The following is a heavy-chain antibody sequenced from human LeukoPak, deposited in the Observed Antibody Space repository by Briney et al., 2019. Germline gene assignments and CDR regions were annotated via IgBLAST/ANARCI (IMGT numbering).Heavy chain of an antibody. CDR3: ARGRSPFGFDY. J-gene: IGHJ4*02. Sequence: SETLSLTCAVYGGSFSGYYWSWIRQPPGKGLEWIGEINHSGSTNYNPSLKSRVTISVDTSKNQFSLKLSSVTAADTAVYYCARGRSPFGFDYWGQGTLVTVSS. CDR1: GGSFSGYY. V-gene: IGHV4-34*01. D-gene: IGHD3-16*01. CDR2: INHSGST.